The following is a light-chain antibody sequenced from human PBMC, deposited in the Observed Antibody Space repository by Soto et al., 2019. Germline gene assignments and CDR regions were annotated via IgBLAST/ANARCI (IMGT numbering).Light chain of an antibody. Sequence: EIVLTQSPATLSLSPGDRATLSCRASQSVSSNYLAWYQQKPGQAPRLLIHAASLRATGIPDRFSGTGSGTDFTLTISRLEPEDFAVYYCQHYGTSLFTFGPGTKVDIK. CDR1: QSVSSNY. V-gene: IGKV3-20*01. CDR3: QHYGTSLFT. CDR2: AAS. J-gene: IGKJ3*01.